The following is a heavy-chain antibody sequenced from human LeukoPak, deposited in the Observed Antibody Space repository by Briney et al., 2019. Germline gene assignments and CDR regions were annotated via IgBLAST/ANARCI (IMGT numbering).Heavy chain of an antibody. CDR3: ARDPAIVGATSPAEYFQH. V-gene: IGHV4-59*12. J-gene: IGHJ1*01. CDR1: GGSISGYH. CDR2: IYYSGSS. Sequence: SETLSLTCNVSGGSISGYHWSWIRQPPGKGLEWLGYIYYSGSSNYNPSLKSRVTISVDRSKNQFSLKLSSVTAADTAVYYCARDPAIVGATSPAEYFQHWGQGTLVTVSS. D-gene: IGHD1-26*01.